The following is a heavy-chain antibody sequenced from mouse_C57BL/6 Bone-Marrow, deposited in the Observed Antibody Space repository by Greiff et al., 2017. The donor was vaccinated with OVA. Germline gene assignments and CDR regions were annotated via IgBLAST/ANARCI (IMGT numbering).Heavy chain of an antibody. D-gene: IGHD2-5*01. CDR1: GYTFTSYG. J-gene: IGHJ3*01. Sequence: VQLQQSGAELARPGASVKLSCKASGYTFTSYGISWVKQRTGQGLEWIGEIYPRSGNHYYNEKFKGKATLTADKSSSTAYMELRSLTSEDSAVYFCARFYSKGPAWFAYWGQGTLVTVSA. CDR2: IYPRSGNH. V-gene: IGHV1-81*01. CDR3: ARFYSKGPAWFAY.